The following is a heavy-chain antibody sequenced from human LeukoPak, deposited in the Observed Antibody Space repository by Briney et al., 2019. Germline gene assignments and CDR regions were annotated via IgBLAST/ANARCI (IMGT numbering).Heavy chain of an antibody. CDR2: IYYSGST. D-gene: IGHD6-19*01. V-gene: IGHV4-59*12. CDR3: ARGSRGYSSGLIDY. Sequence: SETLSLTCTVSGGSISSYYWSWIRQPPGKGLEWIGYIYYSGSTNYNPSLKSRVTISVDTSKNQFSLKLSSVTAADTAVYYCARGSRGYSSGLIDYWGQGTLVTVSS. J-gene: IGHJ4*02. CDR1: GGSISSYY.